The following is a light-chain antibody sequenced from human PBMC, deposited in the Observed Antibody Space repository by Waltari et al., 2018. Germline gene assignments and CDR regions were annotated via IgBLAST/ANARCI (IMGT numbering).Light chain of an antibody. CDR2: GKN. V-gene: IGLV3-19*01. CDR3: NSRDSSSTNYV. J-gene: IGLJ1*01. CDR1: SLRSYY. Sequence: SSELTQDPAVSVALGQTVRITCQGDSLRSYYASWYQQKPGQAPVLVIYGKNNRPSGIPDRFSGSSSGNTGSLAIPGAQARYGAYYYFNSRDSSSTNYVFGTGTKVTVL.